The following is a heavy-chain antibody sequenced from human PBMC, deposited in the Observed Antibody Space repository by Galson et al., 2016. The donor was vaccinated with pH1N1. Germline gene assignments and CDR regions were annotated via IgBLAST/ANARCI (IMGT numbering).Heavy chain of an antibody. Sequence: SCKASGYTFTSYGISWVRQAPGQGLEWVGWISVYNGNTDYAQKVQGRVAMTTDTSTNTAYMELKSLRSDDTAGYYCARDPKVGVRASGYWGQGTLVTVSS. V-gene: IGHV1-18*01. CDR3: ARDPKVGVRASGY. J-gene: IGHJ4*02. CDR1: GYTFTSYG. D-gene: IGHD3-10*01. CDR2: ISVYNGNT.